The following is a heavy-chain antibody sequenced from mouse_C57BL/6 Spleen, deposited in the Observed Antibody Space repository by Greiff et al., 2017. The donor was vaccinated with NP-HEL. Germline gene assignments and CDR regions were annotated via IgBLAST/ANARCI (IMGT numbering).Heavy chain of an antibody. CDR3: ARRAYYGSSYSAMDY. D-gene: IGHD1-1*01. CDR1: GFTFSDYG. CDR2: ISSGSSTI. J-gene: IGHJ4*01. Sequence: EVKLMESGGGLVKPGGSLKLSCAASGFTFSDYGMHWVRQAPEKGLEWVAYISSGSSTIYYADTVKGRFTISRDNAKNTLVLQMTSLRSEATAMYYCARRAYYGSSYSAMDYWGQGTSVTVSS. V-gene: IGHV5-17*01.